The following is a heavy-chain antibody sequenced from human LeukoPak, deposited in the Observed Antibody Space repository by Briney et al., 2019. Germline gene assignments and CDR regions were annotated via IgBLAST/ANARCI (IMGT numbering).Heavy chain of an antibody. CDR1: GGSIRSSYYY. Sequence: SETLSLTCTVSGGSIRSSYYYWGWIRQPPGKGLEWIGSIYDSGSTYYNPSLKSRVTISVDTSKNQFSLKLSSVTAADTAVYYCARLMDSSSSVDYWGQGTLVTVSS. CDR2: IYDSGST. J-gene: IGHJ4*02. CDR3: ARLMDSSSSVDY. D-gene: IGHD6-6*01. V-gene: IGHV4-39*01.